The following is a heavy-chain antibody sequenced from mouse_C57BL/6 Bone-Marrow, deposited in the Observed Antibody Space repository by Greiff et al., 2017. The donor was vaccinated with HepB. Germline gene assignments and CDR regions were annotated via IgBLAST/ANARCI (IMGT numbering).Heavy chain of an antibody. CDR1: GYTFTSYW. CDR3: ARYNPTGYYYAMDY. V-gene: IGHV1-52*01. Sequence: VQLQQPGAELVRPGSSVKLSCKASGYTFTSYWMHWVKQRPIQGLEWIGNIDPSDSETHYNQKFKDKATLTVDKSSSTAYMQLSSLTSEDSAVYYCARYNPTGYYYAMDYWGQGTSVTVSS. J-gene: IGHJ4*01. CDR2: IDPSDSET. D-gene: IGHD1-1*01.